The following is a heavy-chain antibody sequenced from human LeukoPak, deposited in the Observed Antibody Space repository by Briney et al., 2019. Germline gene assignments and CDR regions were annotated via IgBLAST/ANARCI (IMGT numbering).Heavy chain of an antibody. D-gene: IGHD6-6*01. Sequence: SETLSLTCTVSGGSISSSSYYWGWIRQPPGKGLEWIGEINHSGSTNYNPSLKSRVTISVDTSKNQFSLKLSSVTAADTAVYYCARGGDEGQLAYYYYYYYYMDVWGKGTTVTVSS. J-gene: IGHJ6*03. CDR1: GGSISSSSYY. V-gene: IGHV4-39*07. CDR2: INHSGST. CDR3: ARGGDEGQLAYYYYYYYYMDV.